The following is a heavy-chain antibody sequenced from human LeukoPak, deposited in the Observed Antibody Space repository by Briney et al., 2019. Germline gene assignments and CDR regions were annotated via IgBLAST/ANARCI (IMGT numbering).Heavy chain of an antibody. D-gene: IGHD3-3*01. Sequence: ASVNVSCKASGYTFTSYAMHWVRQAPGQRLEWMGWINAGNGNTKYSQKFQGRVTITRDTSASTAYMELSSLRSEDTAVYYCARDLITIFGVVIHTYYYYGMDVWGQGTTVTVSS. CDR2: INAGNGNT. CDR1: GYTFTSYA. J-gene: IGHJ6*02. V-gene: IGHV1-3*01. CDR3: ARDLITIFGVVIHTYYYYGMDV.